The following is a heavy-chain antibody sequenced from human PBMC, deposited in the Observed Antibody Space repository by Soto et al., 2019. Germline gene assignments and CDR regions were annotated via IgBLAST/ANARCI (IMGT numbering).Heavy chain of an antibody. Sequence: SGPTLVNPTQTLTLTCSFSGFSLTTTEVGVGWIRQPPGKAPEWLALVYWDDDKRYSPSLKSRLTITKDTSKNHVVLTMTNMDPVDTATYYCEHRAIQSCSTTTCHANFDYWGQGMLVTVSS. V-gene: IGHV2-5*02. CDR3: EHRAIQSCSTTTCHANFDY. CDR1: GFSLTTTEVG. J-gene: IGHJ4*02. D-gene: IGHD2-2*01. CDR2: VYWDDDK.